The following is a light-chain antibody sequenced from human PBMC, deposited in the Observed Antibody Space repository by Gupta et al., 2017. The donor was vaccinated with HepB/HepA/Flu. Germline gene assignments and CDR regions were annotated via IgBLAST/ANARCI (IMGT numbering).Light chain of an antibody. Sequence: DIQMTQSPSSLSASVGDRVTITCRASQSISSYINWYQQKPGKAPTLLIDAASRVQSGVPSRFSGSGCGTDFTLTISRLQPEDFATYYCQQGYSTPLTFGGGTKVEIK. CDR2: AAS. V-gene: IGKV1-39*01. CDR1: QSISSY. J-gene: IGKJ4*01. CDR3: QQGYSTPLT.